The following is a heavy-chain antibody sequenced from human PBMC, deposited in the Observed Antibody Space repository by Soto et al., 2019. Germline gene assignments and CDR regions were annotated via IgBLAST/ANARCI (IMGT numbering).Heavy chain of an antibody. J-gene: IGHJ5*01. V-gene: IGHV3-23*01. D-gene: IGHD6-19*01. CDR3: AKNRNTGVAGTSCWFGP. CDR1: GFAFSNYD. CDR2: ISVSGDTT. Sequence: GGSLRLSCAASGFAFSNYDMSWGRQAPGKGLEWVSAISVSGDTTYYADSVKGRFTISRDNSKNTLYLQMNTLRAEDTAVYYCAKNRNTGVAGTSCWFGPWGQGTLVTVSS.